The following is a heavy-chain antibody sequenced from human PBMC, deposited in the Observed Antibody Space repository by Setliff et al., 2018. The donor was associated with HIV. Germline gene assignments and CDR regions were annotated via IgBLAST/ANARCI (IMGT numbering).Heavy chain of an antibody. V-gene: IGHV1-46*01. Sequence: ASVKVSCKASGYKFTSYYIHWVRQAPGQGLEWMGIINPSIVSTTYAEKFQGRVAMTRDTSTGTVYMELSSLKSEDTAVYYCARGHHFYWYFDLWGPGTLVTVSS. CDR3: ARGHHFYWYFDL. CDR1: GYKFTSYY. J-gene: IGHJ2*01. CDR2: INPSIVST.